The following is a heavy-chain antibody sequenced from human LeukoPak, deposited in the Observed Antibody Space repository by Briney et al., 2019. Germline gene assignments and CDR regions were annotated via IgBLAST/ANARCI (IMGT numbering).Heavy chain of an antibody. D-gene: IGHD5-12*01. CDR3: ARVDIVTTNWFDP. V-gene: IGHV4-34*01. Sequence: SETLSLTCVVYGGSFSGYYWTWIRQPPGKGLEWIGEINHRGTTTYNPSLKSRVTISVDTPKNQFSLRLNSVTAADTAVYYCARVDIVTTNWFDPWGQGTLVIVSP. CDR1: GGSFSGYY. CDR2: INHRGTT. J-gene: IGHJ5*02.